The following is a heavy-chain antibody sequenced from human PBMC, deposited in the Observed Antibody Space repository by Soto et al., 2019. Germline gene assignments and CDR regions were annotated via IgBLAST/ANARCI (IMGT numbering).Heavy chain of an antibody. D-gene: IGHD3-10*01. V-gene: IGHV4-31*03. CDR1: GGSISSGGYY. CDR2: IYYSGST. CDR3: ARVGVARIGYYYYGMDV. Sequence: QVQLQESGPGLVKPSQTLSLTCTVSGGSISSGGYYWSWIRQHPGKGLEGIGYIYYSGSTYYNPSLKSRVTISVDTSKNQFSLKLSSVTAADTAVYYCARVGVARIGYYYYGMDVWGQGTTVTVSS. J-gene: IGHJ6*02.